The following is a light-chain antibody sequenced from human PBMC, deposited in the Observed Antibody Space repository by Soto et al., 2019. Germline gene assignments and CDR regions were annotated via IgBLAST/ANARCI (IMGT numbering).Light chain of an antibody. Sequence: QSALTQPASVSGSPGQSITISCTGTSSDVGGYNYVSWYQQHPGKAPKLMIYEVSNRPSGVSNRFSGSKSGNTASLTISGXXAEDEAXXYCSSYTSSSIDYVFGTGTKLTVL. CDR1: SSDVGGYNY. V-gene: IGLV2-14*01. J-gene: IGLJ1*01. CDR3: SSYTSSSIDYV. CDR2: EVS.